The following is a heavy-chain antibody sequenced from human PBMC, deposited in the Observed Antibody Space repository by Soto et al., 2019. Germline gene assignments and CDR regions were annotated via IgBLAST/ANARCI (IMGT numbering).Heavy chain of an antibody. CDR3: GGGGDPWIQH. D-gene: IGHD3-16*01. J-gene: IGHJ1*01. CDR2: IYHSGST. CDR1: GGSISSSNW. V-gene: IGHV4-4*02. Sequence: QVQLQESGPGLVKPSGTLSLTCAVSGGSISSSNWWSWVRQPPGKGLEWIGEIYHSGSTNYNPSLKRRVTISVDKSKNQFSLKPSSGTAADTAVYYWGGGGDPWIQHWGQGTLVTVSS.